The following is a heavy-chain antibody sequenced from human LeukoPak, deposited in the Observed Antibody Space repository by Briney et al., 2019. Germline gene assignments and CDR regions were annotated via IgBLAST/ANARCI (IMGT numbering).Heavy chain of an antibody. D-gene: IGHD6-19*01. V-gene: IGHV3-23*01. J-gene: IGHJ5*02. CDR3: AKGSGSGWYGWFDP. CDR2: IDASGVNT. CDR1: GFTFSSYS. Sequence: AGGSLRLSCAASGFTFSSYSMNWVRQAPGKGLEWVSCIDASGVNTYYADSVKGRFTISRDNSRNTLYLQMNSLRAEDTAVYYCAKGSGSGWYGWFDPWGQGTLVTVSS.